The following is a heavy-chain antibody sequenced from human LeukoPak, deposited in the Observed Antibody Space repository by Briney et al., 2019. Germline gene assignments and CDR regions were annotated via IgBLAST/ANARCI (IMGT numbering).Heavy chain of an antibody. CDR3: ARGAGAAAGTSTDY. CDR1: GGSFSGYY. Sequence: SETLSLTCAVYGGSFSGYYWSWIRQPPGKGLEWIGEINHSGSTNYNPSLKSRVTISVDTSKNQFSLKLSSVTAADTAVYYCARGAGAAAGTSTDYWGQGTLVTVSS. J-gene: IGHJ4*02. V-gene: IGHV4-34*01. D-gene: IGHD6-13*01. CDR2: INHSGST.